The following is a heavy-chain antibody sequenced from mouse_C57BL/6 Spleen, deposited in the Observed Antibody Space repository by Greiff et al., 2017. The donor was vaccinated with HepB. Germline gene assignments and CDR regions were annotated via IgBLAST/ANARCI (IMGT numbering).Heavy chain of an antibody. D-gene: IGHD2-5*01. CDR1: GFTFSSYG. J-gene: IGHJ1*03. CDR2: ISSGGSYT. Sequence: EVKLMESGGDLVKPGGSLKLSCAASGFTFSSYGMSWVRQTPDKRLEWVATISSGGSYTYYPDNVKGRFTISRDNAKNTLYLQMSSLKSEDTAMYYCARQNSNYGYFDVWGTGTTVTVSS. CDR3: ARQNSNYGYFDV. V-gene: IGHV5-6*01.